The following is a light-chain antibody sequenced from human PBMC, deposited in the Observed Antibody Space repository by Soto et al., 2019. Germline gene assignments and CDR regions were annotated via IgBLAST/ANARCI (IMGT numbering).Light chain of an antibody. CDR2: RTS. Sequence: VMTQYPATLSVSPGERATLSCRASQSVSSNLAWYQQKPGQAPRLLIYRTSNRATGIPDRFSGSGSGTDLTLTISRLEPEDFAVYWCQQYDSSPRTFGQGTKVDI. V-gene: IGKV3-20*01. CDR1: QSVSSN. J-gene: IGKJ1*01. CDR3: QQYDSSPRT.